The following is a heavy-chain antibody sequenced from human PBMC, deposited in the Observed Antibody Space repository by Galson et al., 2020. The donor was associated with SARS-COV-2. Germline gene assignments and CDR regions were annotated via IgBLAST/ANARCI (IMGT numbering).Heavy chain of an antibody. D-gene: IGHD4-17*01. CDR3: ARPGDYSLFNY. CDR1: GYSISSGYY. V-gene: IGHV4-38-2*01. J-gene: IGHJ4*02. Sequence: SETLSFTCAVSGYSISSGYYWGWIRQPPGKGLEWIGSIYHSGSTYYNPSLKSRVTISVDTSKNQFSLKLSSATAADTAVYYCARPGDYSLFNYWGQGTLVTVSS. CDR2: IYHSGST.